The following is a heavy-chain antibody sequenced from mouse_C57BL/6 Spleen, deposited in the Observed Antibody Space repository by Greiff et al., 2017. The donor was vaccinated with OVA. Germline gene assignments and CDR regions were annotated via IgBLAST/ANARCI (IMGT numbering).Heavy chain of an antibody. CDR2: ISPGGSYT. CDR1: GYTFSSYG. CDR3: AREDNSNYFDY. J-gene: IGHJ2*01. V-gene: IGHV5-4*01. D-gene: IGHD2-5*01. Sequence: EVHLVESGGGLVKPGGSLKLSCAASGYTFSSYGMPWVRQTPEKRLEWIATISPGGSYTYYPDNVKGRFTISRDNTKNNLYLQMSHLKSEDTAMYYCAREDNSNYFDYWGQGTPLTVSS.